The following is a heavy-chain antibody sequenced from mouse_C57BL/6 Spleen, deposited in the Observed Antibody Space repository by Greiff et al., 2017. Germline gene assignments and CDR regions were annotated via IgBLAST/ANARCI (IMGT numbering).Heavy chain of an antibody. CDR3: ARSDTTVDWYFDV. D-gene: IGHD1-1*01. CDR1: GFTFSDYY. Sequence: EVKLVESEGGLVQPGSSMKLSCTASGFTFSDYYMAWVRQVPEKGLEWVANINYDGSSTYYLDSLKSRFIISRDNAKNILYLQMISLKSEDTATYYCARSDTTVDWYFDVWGTGTTVTVSS. V-gene: IGHV5-16*01. J-gene: IGHJ1*03. CDR2: INYDGSST.